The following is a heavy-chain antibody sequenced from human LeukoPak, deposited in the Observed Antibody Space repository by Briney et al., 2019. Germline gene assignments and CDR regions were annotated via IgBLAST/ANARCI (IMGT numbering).Heavy chain of an antibody. CDR1: GGSISSYY. Sequence: SETLSLTCTVSGGSISSYYWSWIRQPAGKGLEWIGRIYTSGSTNYNPSLKSRVTMSVDTSKNQFSLKLSSVTAADTAVYYCARSGDFGVVLAYYYMDVWGKGTTVTVSS. V-gene: IGHV4-4*07. CDR3: ARSGDFGVVLAYYYMDV. D-gene: IGHD3-3*01. J-gene: IGHJ6*03. CDR2: IYTSGST.